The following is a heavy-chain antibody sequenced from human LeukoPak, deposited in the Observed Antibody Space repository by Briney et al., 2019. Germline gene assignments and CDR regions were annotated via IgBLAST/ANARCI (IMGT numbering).Heavy chain of an antibody. CDR1: GFTVSSNY. CDR3: ARDPGYVWESYRRGDAFDI. J-gene: IGHJ3*02. Sequence: PGGSLTLSCAASGFTVSSNYMSWVRQAPGKGLECVSVIYSGGSTYYADSVKGRFTISRVNSKNMLYLQMNSLRAEDTAVYYCARDPGYVWESYRRGDAFDIWGQGTMVTVSS. V-gene: IGHV3-53*01. D-gene: IGHD3-16*02. CDR2: IYSGGST.